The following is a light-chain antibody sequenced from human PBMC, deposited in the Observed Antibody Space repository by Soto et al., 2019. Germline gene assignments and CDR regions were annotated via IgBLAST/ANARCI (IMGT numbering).Light chain of an antibody. V-gene: IGKV3-11*01. CDR2: DTS. CDR3: QQRSNWPLT. Sequence: EIVLTQSPATLSLSPGERATLSCRASQSISGYLAWYQQKPGQAPRLLIYDTSNRATGIPARFSGSESETDFTLTISSLEPEDFAVYYCQQRSNWPLTFGGGTKVETK. J-gene: IGKJ4*01. CDR1: QSISGY.